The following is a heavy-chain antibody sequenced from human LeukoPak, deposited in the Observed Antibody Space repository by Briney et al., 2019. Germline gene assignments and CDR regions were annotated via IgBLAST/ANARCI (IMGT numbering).Heavy chain of an antibody. CDR2: ISGSGGST. J-gene: IGHJ4*02. Sequence: GGSLRLSCAASGFTFSSYAMSWVRQAPGKGLEWVSAISGSGGSTYYADSVKGRFTISRDNSKNTLYLQMNSLRAEDTAVYYCAKDRDPTAMVTLYYFDYRGQGTLVTVSS. CDR3: AKDRDPTAMVTLYYFDY. D-gene: IGHD5-18*01. CDR1: GFTFSSYA. V-gene: IGHV3-23*01.